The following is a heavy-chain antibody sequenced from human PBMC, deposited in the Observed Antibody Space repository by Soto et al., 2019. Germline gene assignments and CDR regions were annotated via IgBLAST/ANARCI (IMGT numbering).Heavy chain of an antibody. CDR1: GGSFSGYY. CDR2: INHSGST. D-gene: IGHD2-2*01. Sequence: QVQLQQWGAGLLKPSETLSLTCAVYGGSFSGYYWSWIRQPPGKGLEWIGEINHSGSTNYNPSLKRRVTISVDTSKNQFSLKLSSATAADTAVYYCARGAGYCSSTSCYYGMDVWGQGTTVTVSS. CDR3: ARGAGYCSSTSCYYGMDV. V-gene: IGHV4-34*01. J-gene: IGHJ6*02.